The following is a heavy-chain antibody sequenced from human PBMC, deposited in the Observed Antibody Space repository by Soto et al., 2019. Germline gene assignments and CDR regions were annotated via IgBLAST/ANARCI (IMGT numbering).Heavy chain of an antibody. J-gene: IGHJ4*02. Sequence: GGSLRLSCAGSGFTFSSYAMHWVRQAPGKGLEWVAVISYDGSNKYYADSVKGRFTISRDNSKNTLYLQMNSLRAEDTAVYYCARGHCSGGSCYSDYWGQGTLVTVSS. D-gene: IGHD2-15*01. CDR2: ISYDGSNK. V-gene: IGHV3-30-3*01. CDR3: ARGHCSGGSCYSDY. CDR1: GFTFSSYA.